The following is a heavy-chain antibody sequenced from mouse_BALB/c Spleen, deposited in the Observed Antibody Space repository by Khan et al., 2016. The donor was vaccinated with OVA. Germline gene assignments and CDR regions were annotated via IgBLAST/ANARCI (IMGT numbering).Heavy chain of an antibody. D-gene: IGHD2-4*01. CDR1: GFSLTTYG. CDR2: IWSGGGP. Sequence: VQLQESGPGLVQPSQSLSITCTVSGFSLTTYGVHWVRQSPGKGLEWLGVIWSGGGPDYNAAFISSLSISKDNSKSQVFFKMNSLQANDTAIYYCARNYDYDEGLAYWGQGTLVTVSA. V-gene: IGHV2-2*02. J-gene: IGHJ3*01. CDR3: ARNYDYDEGLAY.